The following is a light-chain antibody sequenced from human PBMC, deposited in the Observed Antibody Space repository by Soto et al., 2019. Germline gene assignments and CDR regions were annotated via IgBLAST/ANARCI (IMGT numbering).Light chain of an antibody. V-gene: IGLV2-11*01. Sequence: QSVLTQPRSVSGSPGQSVTISCTGSYSVVGTFYFVSWYQQYPGKGPKLIIYDVTERPSGVPDRFSGSKSGNTASLTISGLQAEDEADYYCCSYAGSYTYIFGSGTKVTVL. J-gene: IGLJ1*01. CDR1: YSVVGTFYF. CDR2: DVT. CDR3: CSYAGSYTYI.